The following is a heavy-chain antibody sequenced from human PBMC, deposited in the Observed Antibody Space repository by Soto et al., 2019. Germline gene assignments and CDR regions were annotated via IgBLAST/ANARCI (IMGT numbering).Heavy chain of an antibody. D-gene: IGHD1-26*01. J-gene: IGHJ4*02. Sequence: GGSLRLSCAASGFTFSNYGMHWVRQAPGQGLEWVALLLYDGCNKYYADSVKGRFTISRDNSKNTLYLQMNSLRDEDTAVYYCARDRTGSYYGPFDCWGQGTLVTVSS. CDR1: GFTFSNYG. CDR3: ARDRTGSYYGPFDC. CDR2: LLYDGCNK. V-gene: IGHV3-33*01.